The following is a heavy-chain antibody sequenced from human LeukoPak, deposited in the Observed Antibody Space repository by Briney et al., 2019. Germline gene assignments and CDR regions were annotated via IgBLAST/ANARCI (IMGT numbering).Heavy chain of an antibody. J-gene: IGHJ6*02. CDR1: GYSLSDSS. CDR3: ATDRSLLSYYGMDV. CDR2: FDPEDGET. V-gene: IGHV1-24*01. Sequence: ASVKVSCKVSGYSLSDSSMHWVRQAPGKGLEWMGTFDPEDGETNYAQKFQGRVTMTEDTSTDTAYMELSSLRSEDTAVYYCATDRSLLSYYGMDVWGQGTTVTVSS.